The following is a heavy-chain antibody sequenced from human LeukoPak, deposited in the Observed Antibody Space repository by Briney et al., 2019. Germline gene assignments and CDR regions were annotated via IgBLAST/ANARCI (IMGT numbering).Heavy chain of an antibody. Sequence: GGSLRLSCAASGFTFSSYEMNWVRQAPGKGLEWVAVISYDGSEKHNADSVKGRFTISRDNSKNMLYLEMNSLRAEDTALYYCAKSRAGSRSALIDSWGPETLVTASS. CDR1: GFTFSSYE. CDR2: ISYDGSEK. V-gene: IGHV3-30*18. CDR3: AKSRAGSRSALIDS. D-gene: IGHD2-15*01. J-gene: IGHJ5*01.